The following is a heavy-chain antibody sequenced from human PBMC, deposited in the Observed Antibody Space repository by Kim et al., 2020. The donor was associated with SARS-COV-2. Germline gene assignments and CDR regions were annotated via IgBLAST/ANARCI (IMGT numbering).Heavy chain of an antibody. D-gene: IGHD6-19*01. CDR3: ARDSRTGYTSGWSYGMDV. J-gene: IGHJ6*02. V-gene: IGHV4-4*02. Sequence: LKSRVTISVDKSKNQFSLKLTSVTAADTAVYYCARDSRTGYTSGWSYGMDVWGQGTTVTVSS.